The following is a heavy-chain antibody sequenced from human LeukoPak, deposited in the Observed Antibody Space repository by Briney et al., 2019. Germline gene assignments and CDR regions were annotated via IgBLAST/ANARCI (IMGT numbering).Heavy chain of an antibody. D-gene: IGHD3-22*01. CDR3: ARDYYDSSGYYYVDY. V-gene: IGHV3-33*01. CDR1: GFTSSSYG. CDR2: IWYDGSNK. Sequence: GGSLRLSCAASGFTSSSYGMHWVRQAPGKGLEWVAVIWYDGSNKYYADSVKGRFTISRDNSKNTLYLQMNSLRAEDTAVYYCARDYYDSSGYYYVDYWGQGTLVTVSS. J-gene: IGHJ4*02.